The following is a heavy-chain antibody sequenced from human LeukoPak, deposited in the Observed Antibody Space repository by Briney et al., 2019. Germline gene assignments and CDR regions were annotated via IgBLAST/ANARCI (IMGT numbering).Heavy chain of an antibody. Sequence: RGSLRLSCAASGFTFSSYEMNWVRQAPGKGLEWVSYISSSGSTIYYADSVKGRFTISRDNAKNSLYLQMNSLRVEDTAVYYCARDPPTVTTQPPDYWGQGTLVTVSS. J-gene: IGHJ4*02. CDR3: ARDPPTVTTQPPDY. D-gene: IGHD4-17*01. CDR1: GFTFSSYE. CDR2: ISSSGSTI. V-gene: IGHV3-48*03.